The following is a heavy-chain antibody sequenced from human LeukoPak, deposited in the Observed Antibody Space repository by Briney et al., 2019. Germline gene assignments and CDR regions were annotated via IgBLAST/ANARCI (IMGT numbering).Heavy chain of an antibody. Sequence: PGGSLRLSCAASGFLVSSKYMSWVRQAPGKGLEWVSVIYSGGSTYYADSVKGRFTISGDNSKNTVYLQMNSLRAEDTAVYYCVRVDDYGDYPYYFDSWGQGTLVTVSS. CDR1: GFLVSSKY. V-gene: IGHV3-66*01. D-gene: IGHD4-17*01. CDR3: VRVDDYGDYPYYFDS. J-gene: IGHJ4*02. CDR2: IYSGGST.